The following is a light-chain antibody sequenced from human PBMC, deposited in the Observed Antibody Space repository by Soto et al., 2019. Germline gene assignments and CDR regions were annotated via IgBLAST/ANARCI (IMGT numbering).Light chain of an antibody. CDR2: AAS. CDR3: QKYNSAPLT. J-gene: IGKJ4*01. Sequence: DIQMTQSPSSLSASFGDRVTITCRASQGIGVYLAWFQQKPGNAPKLLIYAASTLQSEVPSRFSGSGSGTDFTLTISGLQPEDVATYYCQKYNSAPLTFGGGTKVDIK. CDR1: QGIGVY. V-gene: IGKV1-27*01.